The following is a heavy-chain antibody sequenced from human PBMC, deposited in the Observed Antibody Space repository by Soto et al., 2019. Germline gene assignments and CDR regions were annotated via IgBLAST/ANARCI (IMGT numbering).Heavy chain of an antibody. CDR2: IYFSGST. D-gene: IGHD3-3*01. V-gene: IGHV4-61*01. CDR1: GDSVSSASFY. Sequence: SETLSLTCTVSGDSVSSASFYWIWIRQAPGKGLEWIGFIYFSGSTNYNPSLKSRVTMSLDTSKNQFSLNLSSVTPADTAVYYCARVKSGRNWFDPRGQGTLVTGSS. CDR3: ARVKSGRNWFDP. J-gene: IGHJ5*02.